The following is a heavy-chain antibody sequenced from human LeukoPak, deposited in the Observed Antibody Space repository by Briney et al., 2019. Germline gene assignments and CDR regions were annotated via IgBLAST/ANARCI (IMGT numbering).Heavy chain of an antibody. CDR2: IYSGGST. CDR3: AKDPAIAVAARGNWFDP. Sequence: PGGSLRLSCAAPGFTVSSNYMSWVRQAPGKGLEWVSVIYSGGSTYYADSVKGRFTISRDNSKNTLYLQMNSLRAEDTAVYYCAKDPAIAVAARGNWFDPWGQGTLVTVSS. CDR1: GFTVSSNY. J-gene: IGHJ5*02. V-gene: IGHV3-53*01. D-gene: IGHD6-19*01.